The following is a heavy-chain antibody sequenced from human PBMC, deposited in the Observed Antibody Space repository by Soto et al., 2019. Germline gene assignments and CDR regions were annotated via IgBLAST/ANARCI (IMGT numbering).Heavy chain of an antibody. CDR1: GFPFSSRA. Sequence: EVQLLESGGGLVQPGGSLRPSCAASGFPFSSRAMSWVRQAPGKGLEWVSAISGSGTITYYADSVKGRFTISRDTSKYTLYLQMNSLRADDTAVYYCAEWARYCSGANCRAWGQGTLVTVSS. J-gene: IGHJ5*02. D-gene: IGHD2-15*01. CDR3: AEWARYCSGANCRA. V-gene: IGHV3-23*01. CDR2: ISGSGTIT.